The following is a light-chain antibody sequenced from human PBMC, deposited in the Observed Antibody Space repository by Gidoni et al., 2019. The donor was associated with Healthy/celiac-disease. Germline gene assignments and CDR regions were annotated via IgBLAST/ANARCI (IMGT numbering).Light chain of an antibody. J-gene: IGKJ1*01. CDR2: DAS. V-gene: IGKV1-33*01. CDR1: QDISNY. CDR3: QQYDNLPWT. Sequence: DIQMTQSPSSLSASVGDRVTITCHASQDISNYLNWYQQKPGKAPKRLIYDASNLETGVPSRFSGSGSGTDFTFTISSLQPEDIATYYCQQYDNLPWTFXXXTKVEIK.